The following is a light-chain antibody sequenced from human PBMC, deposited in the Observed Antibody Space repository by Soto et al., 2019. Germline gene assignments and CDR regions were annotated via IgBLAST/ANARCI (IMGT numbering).Light chain of an antibody. CDR1: QSVSSY. CDR2: GAS. Sequence: EIVLTQSPATLSLSPGERATLSCRASQSVSSYLAWYQQKHGQAPRLLLYGASTRATGIPARFSGSVSGTDGTLTISSLETEDVAVYDCHQRQSWTRTFGQGTKVDIK. CDR3: HQRQSWTRT. V-gene: IGKV3-11*01. J-gene: IGKJ1*01.